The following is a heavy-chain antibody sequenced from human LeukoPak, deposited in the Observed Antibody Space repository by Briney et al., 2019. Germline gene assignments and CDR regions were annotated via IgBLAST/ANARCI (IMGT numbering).Heavy chain of an antibody. CDR3: AIPGVGALEFDFDY. D-gene: IGHD1-26*01. CDR2: ISSSSSTI. CDR1: GFTFSSYS. V-gene: IGHV3-48*01. J-gene: IGHJ4*02. Sequence: GGSLRLSCAASGFTFSSYSMNWVRQAPGKGLEWVSYISSSSSTIYYADSVKGRFTISRDNAKNSLYLQMNSLRAEDTAVYYCAIPGVGALEFDFDYWGQGTLVTVSS.